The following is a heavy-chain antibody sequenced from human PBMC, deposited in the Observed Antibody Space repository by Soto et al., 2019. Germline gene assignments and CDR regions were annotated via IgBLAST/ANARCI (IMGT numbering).Heavy chain of an antibody. Sequence: SETLSLTCAVSGYSISSGYYWGWIRQPPEKGLEWIGSIYHSGTTYYNPSLKSRVTMSVDTSRNQFSLRLTSVTAADTGVYYCASLPMFGVVRQDKRWFDPWGQGILVTVSS. CDR1: GYSISSGYY. V-gene: IGHV4-38-2*01. CDR3: ASLPMFGVVRQDKRWFDP. CDR2: IYHSGTT. J-gene: IGHJ5*02. D-gene: IGHD3-3*02.